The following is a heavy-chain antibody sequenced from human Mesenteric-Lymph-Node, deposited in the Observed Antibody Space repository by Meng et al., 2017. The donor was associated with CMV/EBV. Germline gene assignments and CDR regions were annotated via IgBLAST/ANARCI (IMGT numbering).Heavy chain of an antibody. V-gene: IGHV3-21*01. CDR1: GFTFSTYS. J-gene: IGHJ4*02. D-gene: IGHD2-15*01. Sequence: SGFTFSTYSMDWVRQAPGKGLEWVPSISSGSSYIYYAGSVRGRFTISRDNAKNSLYLQMSSLRAEDTALYYCARDVCSGGGCYSFDYWGQGTLVTVSS. CDR2: ISSGSSYI. CDR3: ARDVCSGGGCYSFDY.